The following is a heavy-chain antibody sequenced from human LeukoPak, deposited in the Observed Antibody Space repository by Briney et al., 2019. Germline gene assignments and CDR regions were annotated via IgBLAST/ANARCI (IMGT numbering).Heavy chain of an antibody. D-gene: IGHD2-2*02. CDR2: ISSSGSTI. CDR3: ARVVRRRCSSTSCYILDY. CDR1: GFTFSDYY. Sequence: PGGSLRLSCAASGFTFSDYYMSWIRQAPGKGLEWVSYISSSGSTIYYADSVKGRFTISRDNAKNSLYLQMNSLRAEDTAVYYCARVVRRRCSSTSCYILDYWGQGTLVTVSS. J-gene: IGHJ4*02. V-gene: IGHV3-11*04.